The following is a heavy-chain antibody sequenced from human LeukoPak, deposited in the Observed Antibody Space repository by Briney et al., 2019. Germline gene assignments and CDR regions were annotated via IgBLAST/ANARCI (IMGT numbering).Heavy chain of an antibody. V-gene: IGHV1-3*01. CDR3: ARGSQWLVRNYYGMDV. CDR1: GYTFTSYA. D-gene: IGHD6-19*01. J-gene: IGHJ6*02. CDR2: INAGNGNT. Sequence: ASVKVSCKASGYTFTSYAMHWVRQAPGQRLEWMGWINAGNGNTKYSQKFQGRVTITRDTSASTAYMELSSLRSEDTAVYYCARGSQWLVRNYYGMDVWGQGTTVTVSS.